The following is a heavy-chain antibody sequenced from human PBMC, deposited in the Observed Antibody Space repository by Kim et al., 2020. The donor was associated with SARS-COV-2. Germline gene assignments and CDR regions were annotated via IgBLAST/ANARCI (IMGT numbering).Heavy chain of an antibody. CDR1: GFTFSSYW. V-gene: IGHV3-7*01. J-gene: IGHJ3*02. Sequence: GGSLRLSCAASGFTFSSYWMSWVRQAPGKGLEWVANIKQDGSEKYYVDSVKGRFTISRDNAKNSLYLQMNSLRAEDTAVYYCARDQDCSSTSCYFFWVFAFDIWGQGTMVTVSS. CDR2: IKQDGSEK. CDR3: ARDQDCSSTSCYFFWVFAFDI. D-gene: IGHD2-2*01.